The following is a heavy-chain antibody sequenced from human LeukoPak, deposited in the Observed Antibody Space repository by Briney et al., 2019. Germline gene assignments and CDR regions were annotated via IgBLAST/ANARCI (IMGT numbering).Heavy chain of an antibody. CDR2: VHPNSGNT. Sequence: ASVKVSCKASEYTFASYDIYWVRQAAGQGLEWVGWVHPNSGNTGYAQKFQGRVTMTRNTSITTAYMELSGLTFEDTAVYYCARPGGVWFGELGLGGMAFWGQGTTVTVSS. CDR3: ARPGGVWFGELGLGGMAF. V-gene: IGHV1-8*01. J-gene: IGHJ6*02. CDR1: EYTFASYD. D-gene: IGHD3-10*01.